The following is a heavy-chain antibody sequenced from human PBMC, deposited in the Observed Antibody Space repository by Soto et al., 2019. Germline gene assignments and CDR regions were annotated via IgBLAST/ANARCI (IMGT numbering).Heavy chain of an antibody. CDR1: GFTFSDHY. CDR2: ISSSGSTI. D-gene: IGHD6-19*01. V-gene: IGHV3-11*01. CDR3: ARGLGYSTGWGDDAFDF. Sequence: PGGSLRLSCAVSGFTFSDHYMSWIRQAPGKGLEWVSYISSSGSTIYYADSVKGRFTISRDNAKNSLYLQMNSLRAEDTAIYYCARGLGYSTGWGDDAFDFWGQGTMVTVSS. J-gene: IGHJ3*01.